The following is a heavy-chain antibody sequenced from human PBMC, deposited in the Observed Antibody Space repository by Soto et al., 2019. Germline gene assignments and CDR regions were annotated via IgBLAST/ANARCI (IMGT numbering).Heavy chain of an antibody. D-gene: IGHD3-10*01. V-gene: IGHV4-34*01. Sequence: SETLSLTCAVYGGSFSGYQWSWIRQTPGKGLEWIGEINDSGNINYNPSLKSRVTILLDTPKKQISLKLSSVTAADSAVYYCARGLILWFGELSRRRGYYYYMDVWGKGTTVTGSS. J-gene: IGHJ6*03. CDR2: INDSGNI. CDR1: GGSFSGYQ. CDR3: ARGLILWFGELSRRRGYYYYMDV.